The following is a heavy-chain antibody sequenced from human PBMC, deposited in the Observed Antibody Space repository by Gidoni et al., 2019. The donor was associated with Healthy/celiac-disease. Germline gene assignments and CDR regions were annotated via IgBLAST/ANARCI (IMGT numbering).Heavy chain of an antibody. J-gene: IGHJ2*01. D-gene: IGHD6-19*01. CDR2: IYYSGST. CDR1: GGSISSYY. V-gene: IGHV4-59*01. Sequence: QVQLQESGPGLVKPSETLSLTCTVSGGSISSYYWSWIRQPPGKGLEWIGYIYYSGSTNYNPSLKSRVTISVDTSKNQFSLKLSSVTAADTAVYYCARVFDSSGWYGWYFDLWGRGTLVTVSS. CDR3: ARVFDSSGWYGWYFDL.